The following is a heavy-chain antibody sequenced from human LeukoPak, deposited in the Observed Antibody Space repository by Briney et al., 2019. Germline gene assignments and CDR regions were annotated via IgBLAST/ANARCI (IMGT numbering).Heavy chain of an antibody. V-gene: IGHV4-59*01. CDR1: GGSISSYY. Sequence: SETLSLTCTVSGGSISSYYWSWLRQPPGKGLEWLGYIYYSGSTNYNPSLKSRVTLSVDTSKNQFSLKLSSVTAADTAVYFCASQGGGSGDYWGQGTPVTVSS. D-gene: IGHD3-10*01. CDR3: ASQGGGSGDY. J-gene: IGHJ4*02. CDR2: IYYSGST.